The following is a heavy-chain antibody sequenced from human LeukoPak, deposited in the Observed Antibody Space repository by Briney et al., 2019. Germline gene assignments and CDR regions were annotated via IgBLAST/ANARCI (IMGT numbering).Heavy chain of an antibody. CDR2: IYYSGST. V-gene: IGHV4-59*01. CDR1: GGSISTYY. D-gene: IGHD3-9*01. J-gene: IGHJ6*02. Sequence: PSETLSLTCTVSGGSISTYYWSWIRQPPGKGLEWIGYIYYSGSTNYSPSLKGRVTMSVDTSKNQFSLTLSSVTAADTAVYYCARVRPDYDILTGFGMDVWGQGTTVTVSS. CDR3: ARVRPDYDILTGFGMDV.